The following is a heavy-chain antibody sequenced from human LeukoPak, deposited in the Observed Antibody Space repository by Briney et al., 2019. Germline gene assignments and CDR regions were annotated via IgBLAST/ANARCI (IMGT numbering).Heavy chain of an antibody. CDR1: GGSISSSSYH. J-gene: IGHJ4*02. CDR3: ATTRALTGGGFDY. V-gene: IGHV4-39*01. CDR2: IYYNGGI. D-gene: IGHD1-14*01. Sequence: ASETLSLTCTVSGGSISSSSYHWGWIRQPPGKGLEYIGTIYYNGGIYYNPSLKSRVTISVDTSKNQFSLKLSSVTAADTAIYYCATTRALTGGGFDYWGQGTLVTVSS.